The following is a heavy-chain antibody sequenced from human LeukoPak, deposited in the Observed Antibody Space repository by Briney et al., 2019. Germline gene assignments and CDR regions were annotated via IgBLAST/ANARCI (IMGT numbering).Heavy chain of an antibody. V-gene: IGHV3-30*14. CDR3: ARALYEAFDI. Sequence: GALRLSCAASGFTFSSYAMHWVRQAPGKGLEWVAVISYDGSNKYYADSVKGRFTISRDNSKNTLYLQMSNLRAEDTAVYYCARALYEAFDIWGQGTVVTVSS. D-gene: IGHD3-16*02. CDR1: GFTFSSYA. CDR2: ISYDGSNK. J-gene: IGHJ3*02.